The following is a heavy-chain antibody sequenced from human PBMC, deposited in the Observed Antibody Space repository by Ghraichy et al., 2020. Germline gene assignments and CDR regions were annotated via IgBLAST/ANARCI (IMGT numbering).Heavy chain of an antibody. CDR2: INPNSGAT. J-gene: IGHJ4*02. CDR3: ARAPYCSGSYCYTPFDH. V-gene: IGHV1-2*02. D-gene: IGHD2-15*01. CDR1: GYTFTDYF. Sequence: ASVKVSCKASGYTFTDYFIHWVRQAPGQGLEWMGWINPNSGATHFAQNFQGRVTMTRDTSISTAYMELSSLRSDDTAVYYCARAPYCSGSYCYTPFDHWGQGTLVTVSS.